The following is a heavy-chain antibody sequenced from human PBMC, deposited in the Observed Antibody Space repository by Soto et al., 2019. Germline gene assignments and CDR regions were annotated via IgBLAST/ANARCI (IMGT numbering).Heavy chain of an antibody. CDR1: GGSISSGDYY. D-gene: IGHD3-22*01. V-gene: IGHV4-30-4*01. CDR2: IYYSGST. CDR3: ASPTYPASYYYDSSGHY. J-gene: IGHJ4*02. Sequence: SETLSLTCTVSGGSISSGDYYWSWIRQPPGKGLEWIGYIYYSGSTYYNPSLKSRVTISVDTSKNQFSLKLSSVTAADTAVYSCASPTYPASYYYDSSGHYWGQGTLVTVSS.